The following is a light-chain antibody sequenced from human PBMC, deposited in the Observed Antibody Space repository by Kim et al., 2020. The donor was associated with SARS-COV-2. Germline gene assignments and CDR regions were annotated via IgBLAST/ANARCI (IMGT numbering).Light chain of an antibody. CDR1: QSVSSY. Sequence: LSPGERATRSCRASQSVSSYLAWYQQKPGQAPRLLIYDASNRATGIPARFSGSGSGTDFTLTISSLEPEDFAVYYCQQRSNWPLTFGGGTKVDIK. CDR2: DAS. CDR3: QQRSNWPLT. V-gene: IGKV3-11*01. J-gene: IGKJ4*01.